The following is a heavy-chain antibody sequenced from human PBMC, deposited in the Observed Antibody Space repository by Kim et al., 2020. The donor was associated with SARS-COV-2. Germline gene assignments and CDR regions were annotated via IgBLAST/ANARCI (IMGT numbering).Heavy chain of an antibody. CDR3: VREPAN. CDR2: GSSR. Sequence: GSSRKYADSVNGRFTISRDSAKKSLSLQMNSLTPEDTAVYYCVREPANWGQGTLVTVSS. V-gene: IGHV3-11*01. J-gene: IGHJ4*02.